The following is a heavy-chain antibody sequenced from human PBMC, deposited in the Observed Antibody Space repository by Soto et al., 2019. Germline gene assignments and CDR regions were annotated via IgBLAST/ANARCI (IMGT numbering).Heavy chain of an antibody. D-gene: IGHD3-3*01. CDR3: ATGVIWIGYFTVAS. V-gene: IGHV1-69*13. Sequence: PSVKVSCKASGGSFGNSAINWVRQTPGQGLEWLGGFIPVYRTLNYAQKFQGRVTITADESTGTAYMTLSSLASDDTAVYYCATGVIWIGYFTVASRGQGTRVTVSS. CDR2: FIPVYRTL. J-gene: IGHJ1*01. CDR1: GGSFGNSA.